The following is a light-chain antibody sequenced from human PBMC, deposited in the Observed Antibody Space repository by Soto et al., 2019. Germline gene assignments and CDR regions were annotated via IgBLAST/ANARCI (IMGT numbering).Light chain of an antibody. CDR2: AAS. J-gene: IGKJ1*01. CDR1: QSISSY. V-gene: IGKV1-39*01. CDR3: QQRKT. Sequence: DIQMTQSPSSLSASVGDRVTITCRASQSISSYLNWYQQKPGEAPKLLIYAASSLQSGVPSRFSGSRSGTDFTLTISSLQPEDFATYYCQQRKTFGQGTKVEIK.